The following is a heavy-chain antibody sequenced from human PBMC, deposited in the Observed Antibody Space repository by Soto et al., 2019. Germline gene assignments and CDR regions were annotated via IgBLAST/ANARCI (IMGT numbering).Heavy chain of an antibody. CDR1: GASVTGFC. CDR3: AKATSAWDYYYGMDV. CDR2: VFHSGSS. Sequence: PSETLSLTCTVSGASVTGFCWSWIRQPPGQGLEWIGYVFHSGSSNYNPSLKSRVTISVDTSKCQISLRLTSVTAADTAVYYCAKATSAWDYYYGMDVWGQGTTVTVSS. J-gene: IGHJ6*02. V-gene: IGHV4-59*02. D-gene: IGHD1-26*01.